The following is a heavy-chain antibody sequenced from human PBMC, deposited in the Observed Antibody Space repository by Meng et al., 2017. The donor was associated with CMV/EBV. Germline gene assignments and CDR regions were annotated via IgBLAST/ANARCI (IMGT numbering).Heavy chain of an antibody. CDR1: GGTFSSYA. D-gene: IGHD1-1*01. CDR2: ISAYNGNT. Sequence: ASVKVSCKASGGTFSSYAISWVRQAPGQGLEWMGGISAYNGNTNYAQKLQGRVTMTTDTSTSTAYMELRSLRSDDTAVYYCARDTTGTVYYYYGMDVWGQGTTVTVSS. CDR3: ARDTTGTVYYYYGMDV. J-gene: IGHJ6*02. V-gene: IGHV1-18*01.